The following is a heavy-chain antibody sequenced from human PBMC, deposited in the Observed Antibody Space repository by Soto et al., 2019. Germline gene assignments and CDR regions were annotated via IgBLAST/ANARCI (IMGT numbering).Heavy chain of an antibody. CDR2: IKPDGGDT. CDR3: SREIYFDGLGYSLRH. J-gene: IGHJ4*02. D-gene: IGHD3-22*01. Sequence: QVQVVQSGAELKKPGASVKVYCKGSGYTFSGYYIHWVRQAPGQGLEWMGWIKPDGGDTTYSHKFQGGVTMTRDTAVNTVSMELSRLSSDDTAVYYCSREIYFDGLGYSLRHWGQGSLVAVSS. CDR1: GYTFSGYY. V-gene: IGHV1-2*02.